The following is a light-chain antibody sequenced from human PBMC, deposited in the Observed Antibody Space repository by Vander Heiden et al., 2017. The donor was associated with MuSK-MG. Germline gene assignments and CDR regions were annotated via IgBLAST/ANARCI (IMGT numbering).Light chain of an antibody. CDR2: ANT. J-gene: IGLJ3*02. CDR3: QSHDSSVSGSRV. V-gene: IGLV1-40*01. CDR1: SSNIGAGYD. Sequence: QSVLTQPPSVSGAPGQRVTISCTGSSSNIGAGYDVHWYQQLPGKAPRLLSYANTNRPSGVPDRFSASKSGTSASLDITGLQAEDEADYYGQSHDSSVSGSRVFGGGTKLTGL.